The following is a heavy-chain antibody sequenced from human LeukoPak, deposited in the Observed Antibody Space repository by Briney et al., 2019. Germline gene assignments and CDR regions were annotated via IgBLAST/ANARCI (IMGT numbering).Heavy chain of an antibody. CDR2: IIPIFGTA. CDR1: GGTFSRYA. CDR3: ARGALYDSSGYYYVY. V-gene: IGHV1-69*01. J-gene: IGHJ4*02. D-gene: IGHD3-22*01. Sequence: SGKVSCKASGGTFSRYAISWVRQAPGQGLEWMGGIIPIFGTANYAQKFQGRVTITEDESTSTAYMELSSLRSEDTAVYYCARGALYDSSGYYYVYGGQGTLVTVSS.